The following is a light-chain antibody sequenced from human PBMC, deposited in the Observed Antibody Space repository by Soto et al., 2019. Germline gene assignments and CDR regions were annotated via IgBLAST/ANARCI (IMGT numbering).Light chain of an antibody. V-gene: IGKV1-17*03. CDR1: QDITNY. CDR2: GAT. J-gene: IGKJ1*01. Sequence: DIQITHSPSVVSASVGDRVTISCRTSQDITNYLVWFQQKPGKVPERLIYGATNLQSGVPSRFSGSGSGTEFTLTISSLQPEDFATYYCLQHNRYPWTLGQGTKVDIK. CDR3: LQHNRYPWT.